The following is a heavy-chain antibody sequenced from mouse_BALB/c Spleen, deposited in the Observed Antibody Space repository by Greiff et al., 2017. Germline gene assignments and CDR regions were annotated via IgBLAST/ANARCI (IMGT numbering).Heavy chain of an antibody. Sequence: VQLQESAAELARPGASVKMSCKASGYTFTSYTMHWVKQRPGQGLEWIGYINPSSGYTEYNQKFKDKTTLTADKSSSTAYMQLSSLTSEDSAVYYCARYGLLFAYWGQGTLVTVSA. CDR3: ARYGLLFAY. CDR2: INPSSGYT. D-gene: IGHD1-1*01. V-gene: IGHV1-4*02. CDR1: GYTFTSYT. J-gene: IGHJ3*01.